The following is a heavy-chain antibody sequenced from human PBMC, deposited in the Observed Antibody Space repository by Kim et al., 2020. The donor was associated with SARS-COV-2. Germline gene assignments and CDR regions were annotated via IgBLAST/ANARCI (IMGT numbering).Heavy chain of an antibody. Sequence: GGSLRLSCAASEFTFSSYAMSWVRQAPGKGLEWVSIISGSGGSTFYADSVKGRFTISRDNSKNTLYLQMNSLRAEDTAVYYCAKDLSCGGDACYYNFDYWGRGPLVTVSA. CDR2: ISGSGGST. J-gene: IGHJ4*02. CDR1: EFTFSSYA. D-gene: IGHD2-21*01. CDR3: AKDLSCGGDACYYNFDY. V-gene: IGHV3-23*01.